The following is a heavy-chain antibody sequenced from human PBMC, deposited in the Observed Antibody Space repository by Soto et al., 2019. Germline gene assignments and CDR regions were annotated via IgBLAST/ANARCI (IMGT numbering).Heavy chain of an antibody. V-gene: IGHV3-48*01. CDR3: GRAQLDYHDISGRPLNALDV. CDR1: GFTFRNYG. D-gene: IGHD3-22*01. J-gene: IGHJ3*01. CDR2: IGIGSSTK. Sequence: GGSLRLSCAASGFTFRNYGMNWVRQAPGKGLEWVSYIGIGSSTKYYADSVKGRFTISRDNAKNSLYLQMNSLRAEDTAVYYCGRAQLDYHDISGRPLNALDVWGKGTMVIVS.